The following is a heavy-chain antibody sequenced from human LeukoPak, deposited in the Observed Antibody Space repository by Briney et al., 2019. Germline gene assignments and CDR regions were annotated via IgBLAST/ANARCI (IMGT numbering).Heavy chain of an antibody. Sequence: PGGSLRLSCAASGFTFSSYAMSWVRQAPGKGLEWVSAISGSGGSTYYADSVKGRFTISRDNSKNTLYLQMNSLRAEDTAVYYCASGQGPYYDSSGFYWGQGTLVTVSS. CDR3: ASGQGPYYDSSGFY. V-gene: IGHV3-23*01. D-gene: IGHD3-22*01. J-gene: IGHJ4*02. CDR2: ISGSGGST. CDR1: GFTFSSYA.